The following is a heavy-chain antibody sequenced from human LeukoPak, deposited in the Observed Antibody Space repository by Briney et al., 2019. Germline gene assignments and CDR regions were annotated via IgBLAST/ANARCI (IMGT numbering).Heavy chain of an antibody. Sequence: PGGSLRLSCAASGFTFSSYSMNWVRQAQGKGLEWVSSISSSSSYIYYADSVKGRFTISRDNAKNSLYLQMNSLRAEDTAVYYCARVIAPQDYYDSSPNFDYWGQGTLVTVSS. CDR3: ARVIAPQDYYDSSPNFDY. CDR1: GFTFSSYS. J-gene: IGHJ4*02. V-gene: IGHV3-21*01. D-gene: IGHD3-22*01. CDR2: ISSSSSYI.